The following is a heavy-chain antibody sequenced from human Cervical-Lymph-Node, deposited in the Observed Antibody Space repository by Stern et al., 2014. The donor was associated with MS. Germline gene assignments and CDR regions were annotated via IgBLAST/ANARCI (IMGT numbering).Heavy chain of an antibody. V-gene: IGHV3-21*01. D-gene: IGHD3-10*01. Sequence: EEQLEESGGGLVKPGGSLRLSCAASGFTFSSYSMNWVRQAPGKGLEWVSSISSSSSYIYYADSVKGRFTISRDNAKNSLYLQMNSLRAEDTAVYYCVRDPITMVRGVIYWGQGTLVTVSS. J-gene: IGHJ4*02. CDR3: VRDPITMVRGVIY. CDR1: GFTFSSYS. CDR2: ISSSSSYI.